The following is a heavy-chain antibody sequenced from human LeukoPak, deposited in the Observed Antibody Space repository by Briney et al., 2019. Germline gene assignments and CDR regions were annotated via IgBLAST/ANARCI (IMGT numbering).Heavy chain of an antibody. V-gene: IGHV4-59*01. CDR3: ARDDYAGTAFDI. Sequence: SETLSLTCTVPGGSISSYYWSWIRQPPGKGLEWIGYIYYSGSTNYNPSLKSRVTISVDTSKNQFSLKLSSVTAADTAVYYCARDDYAGTAFDIWGQGTMVTVSS. CDR2: IYYSGST. D-gene: IGHD4-23*01. CDR1: GGSISSYY. J-gene: IGHJ3*02.